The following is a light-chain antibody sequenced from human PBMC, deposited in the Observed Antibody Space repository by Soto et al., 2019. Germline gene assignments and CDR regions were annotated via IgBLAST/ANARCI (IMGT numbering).Light chain of an antibody. CDR2: AAS. V-gene: IGKV1-27*01. Sequence: DIQMTQSPSSLSASVGDRVTITCRASQGIIDYLAWYQQKPGKAPQLLIYAASTLQSGVPSRFSGSGSGTDFTLTISGLQPEDVATYYCQKYNSAPQPFGQGTKVEIK. J-gene: IGKJ1*01. CDR1: QGIIDY. CDR3: QKYNSAPQP.